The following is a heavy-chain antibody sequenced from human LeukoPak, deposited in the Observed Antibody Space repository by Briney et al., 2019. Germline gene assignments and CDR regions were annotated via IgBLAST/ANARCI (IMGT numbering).Heavy chain of an antibody. CDR2: IYYSGST. D-gene: IGHD3-10*01. CDR1: GGSISSYY. Sequence: PSETLSLTCTVSGGSISSYYWSWIRQPPGKGLEWIGYIYYSGSTNYNPSLKSRVTISVDTSKNQFSLKLSSVTAADTAVYYCARAAYYYGSGSSWFDPWGQGTLVTVSS. J-gene: IGHJ5*02. V-gene: IGHV4-59*01. CDR3: ARAAYYYGSGSSWFDP.